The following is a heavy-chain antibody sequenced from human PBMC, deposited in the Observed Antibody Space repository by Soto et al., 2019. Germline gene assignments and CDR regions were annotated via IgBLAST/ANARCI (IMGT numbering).Heavy chain of an antibody. J-gene: IGHJ6*02. CDR2: INDNGGT. Sequence: PSETLSLTCGVYGGSIRGYYWSWIRQSPGKGLEWIGDINDNGGTNYNPSLKSRVTTSLDTSKKQVSLVVSSVTAADTAVYYCARGRYSYETIYYKFYYSALDVWGQGTTVTVSS. V-gene: IGHV4-34*01. D-gene: IGHD3-10*01. CDR1: GGSIRGYY. CDR3: ARGRYSYETIYYKFYYSALDV.